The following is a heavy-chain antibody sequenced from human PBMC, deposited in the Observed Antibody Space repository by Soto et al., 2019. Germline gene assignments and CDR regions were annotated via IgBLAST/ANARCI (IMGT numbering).Heavy chain of an antibody. CDR1: GFTFSSYA. V-gene: IGHV3-30-3*01. J-gene: IGHJ6*02. CDR3: PSLSHYYVQGRGMDV. CDR2: ISYDGSNK. D-gene: IGHD3-16*01. Sequence: GGSLRLSCAASGFTFSSYAMHWVRQAPGKGLEWVAVISYDGSNKYYADSVKGRFTISRDNSKNTLYLQMNSLRAEDTAVYYCPSLSHYYVQGRGMDVWGQGTTVTV.